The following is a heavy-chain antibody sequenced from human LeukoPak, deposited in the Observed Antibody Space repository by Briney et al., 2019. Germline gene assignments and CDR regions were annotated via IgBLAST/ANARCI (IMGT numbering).Heavy chain of an antibody. V-gene: IGHV3-23*01. CDR3: AKDSEAAAGYYFDF. CDR1: GFTFSGFA. J-gene: IGHJ4*02. D-gene: IGHD6-13*01. Sequence: PGGSLRLSCAASGFTFSGFAMSWVRQAPGKGLEWVSSISAGGSNTYYAGSVKGRVSISRNNFKNTLFLQVNSLRVEDTAVYYCAKDSEAAAGYYFDFWGQGTLVTVSS. CDR2: ISAGGSNT.